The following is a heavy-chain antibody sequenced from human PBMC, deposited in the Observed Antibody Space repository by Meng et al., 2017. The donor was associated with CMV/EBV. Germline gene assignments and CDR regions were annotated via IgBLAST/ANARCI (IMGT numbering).Heavy chain of an antibody. Sequence: QVQLVHAAAEVKKPGSSVKASCKTSGGTFSTFAISWVRQAPGEGLEWMGGIIPVFETANYAERFQDRVTITADDSTTTAYMELSSLRADDTALYFCARGGDSWYSDYWGQGTLVTVSS. CDR2: IIPVFETA. CDR1: GGTFSTFA. CDR3: ARGGDSWYSDY. J-gene: IGHJ4*02. D-gene: IGHD1-26*01. V-gene: IGHV1-69*12.